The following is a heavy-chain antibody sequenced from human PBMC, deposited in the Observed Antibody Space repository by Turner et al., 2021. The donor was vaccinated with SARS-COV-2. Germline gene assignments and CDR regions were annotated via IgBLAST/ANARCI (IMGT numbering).Heavy chain of an antibody. CDR1: GFTFSSYA. Sequence: QVQLVASGGGVVQPGRSVRLPCAASGFTFSSYAMHWVRQAQGKGLEWVAVISYDGSNKYAADSVKGRFTISRDNSKNTLYLQVNSLRAEDTAVDYCARSNYGVYFYYGMDVWGQGTTVTVSS. J-gene: IGHJ6*02. CDR2: ISYDGSNK. CDR3: ARSNYGVYFYYGMDV. D-gene: IGHD4-17*01. V-gene: IGHV3-30*04.